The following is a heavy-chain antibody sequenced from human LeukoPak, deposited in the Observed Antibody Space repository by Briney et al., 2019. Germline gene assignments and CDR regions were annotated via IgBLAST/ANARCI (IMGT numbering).Heavy chain of an antibody. CDR2: ISGSGGST. V-gene: IGHV3-23*01. D-gene: IGHD3-10*01. J-gene: IGHJ4*02. CDR1: GFTFSSYG. CDR3: AKDGFVPPPHTRRSGRPYYYDD. Sequence: GGSLRLSCGASGFTFSSYGMSWVRQAPGKGLEWVSAISGSGGSTYYADSVKGRFTISRDNSKNTLYLQMNSLRAEDTAVYSCAKDGFVPPPHTRRSGRPYYYDDWGQGTLVTVSS.